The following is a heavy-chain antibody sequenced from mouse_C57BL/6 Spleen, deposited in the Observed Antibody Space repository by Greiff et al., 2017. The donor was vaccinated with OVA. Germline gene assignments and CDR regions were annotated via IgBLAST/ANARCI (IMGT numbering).Heavy chain of an antibody. Sequence: EVQLVESGPGLVKPSQSLSLTCSVTGYSITSGYYWNWIRQFPGNKLEWMGYISYDGSNNYNPSLKNRISITRDTSKNQFFLKLNSVTTEDTATYYCARVTTVMDYWGQGTSVTVSS. CDR2: ISYDGSN. V-gene: IGHV3-6*01. CDR1: GYSITSGYY. J-gene: IGHJ4*01. D-gene: IGHD1-1*01. CDR3: ARVTTVMDY.